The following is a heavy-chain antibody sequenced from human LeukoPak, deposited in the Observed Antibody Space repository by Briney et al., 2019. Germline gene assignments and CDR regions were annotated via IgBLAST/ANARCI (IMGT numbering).Heavy chain of an antibody. D-gene: IGHD2-15*01. V-gene: IGHV3-48*03. CDR1: GFTFSSYA. CDR2: ISSGGSTI. CDR3: ARAAYCDY. Sequence: GGSLRLSCAASGFTFSSYAMNWVRQAPGKGLEWVSYISSGGSTIYYADSVKGRFTISRDNAKNSLFLQMHSLRAEDTAVYYCARAAYCDYWGQGTLVTVFS. J-gene: IGHJ4*02.